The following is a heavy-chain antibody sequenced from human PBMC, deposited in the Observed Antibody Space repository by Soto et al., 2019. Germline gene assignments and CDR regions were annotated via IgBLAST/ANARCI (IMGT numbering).Heavy chain of an antibody. D-gene: IGHD3-9*01. CDR1: GFTFSSYG. Sequence: PGGSLRLSCAASGFTFSSYGMNWVRQAPGKGLEWVSSISSSSSSIYYADSVKGRFTISRDNAKNSLYLQMNSLRDEDTAVYYCARYPALGSPAATGDWMDLWGQGTMVTVSS. CDR2: ISSSSSSI. CDR3: ARYPALGSPAATGDWMDL. J-gene: IGHJ6*02. V-gene: IGHV3-48*02.